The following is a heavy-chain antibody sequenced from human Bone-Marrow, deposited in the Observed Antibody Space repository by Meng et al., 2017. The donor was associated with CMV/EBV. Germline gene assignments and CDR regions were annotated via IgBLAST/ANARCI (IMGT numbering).Heavy chain of an antibody. D-gene: IGHD3-3*01. J-gene: IGHJ6*02. CDR3: ARDRYYDFWSGPSQGMDV. CDR1: GGSISSYY. V-gene: IGHV4-59*01. CDR2: IYYSGST. Sequence: SETLSLTCTVSGGSISSYYWSWIRQPPGKGLEWIGYIYYSGSTNYNPSLKSRVTMSVDTSKNQFSLKLSSVTAADTVVYFCARDRYYDFWSGPSQGMDVWGQGTTVTVSS.